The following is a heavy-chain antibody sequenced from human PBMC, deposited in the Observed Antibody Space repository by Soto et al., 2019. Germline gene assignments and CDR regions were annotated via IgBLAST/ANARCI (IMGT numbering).Heavy chain of an antibody. CDR3: ARLGNYGSGSFNWFDP. V-gene: IGHV5-51*01. D-gene: IGHD3-10*01. CDR1: GYSFTSYW. Sequence: GESLKFSCNGSGYSFTSYWIGWVRQMPGKGLEWMGIIYPGDSDTRYSPSFQGQVTISADKSISTAYLQWSSLKASDTAMYYCARLGNYGSGSFNWFDPWGQGTLVTVSS. CDR2: IYPGDSDT. J-gene: IGHJ5*02.